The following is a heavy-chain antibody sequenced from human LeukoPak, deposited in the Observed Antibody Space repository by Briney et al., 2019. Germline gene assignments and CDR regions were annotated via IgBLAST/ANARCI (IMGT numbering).Heavy chain of an antibody. J-gene: IGHJ4*02. D-gene: IGHD2-8*01. CDR2: INPNSGGT. Sequence: ASVKDSCKASRYTFTEYYMYWVRQAPGQGLEWMGWINPNSGGTNYTQKFQGRVTMTRDTSISTAYMELSRLRSDDTAVYYCARVRTNCPNGVCYWDLDYWGQGTLVTVSS. V-gene: IGHV1-2*02. CDR3: ARVRTNCPNGVCYWDLDY. CDR1: RYTFTEYY.